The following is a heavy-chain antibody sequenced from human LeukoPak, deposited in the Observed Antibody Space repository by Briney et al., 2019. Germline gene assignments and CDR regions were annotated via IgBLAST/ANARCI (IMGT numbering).Heavy chain of an antibody. V-gene: IGHV3-30*04. Sequence: GGSLRLSWAASGFTFSSYAIHWVRQAPGKGLEWVAVISYDGSNKYYADSVKGRFTISRDNSKNTLYLQMNSLRAEDTAVYYCARDTGNYYYYGMDVWGQGTTVTVSS. CDR3: ARDTGNYYYYGMDV. J-gene: IGHJ6*02. CDR1: GFTFSSYA. D-gene: IGHD3-10*01. CDR2: ISYDGSNK.